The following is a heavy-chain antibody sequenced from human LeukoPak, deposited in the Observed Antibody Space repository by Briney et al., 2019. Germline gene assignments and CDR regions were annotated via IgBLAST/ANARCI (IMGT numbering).Heavy chain of an antibody. CDR1: GFTFDDYA. V-gene: IGHV3-30-3*01. CDR3: ATGYSSGWY. CDR2: ISYDGSNK. D-gene: IGHD6-19*01. Sequence: GGSLRLSCAASGFTFDDYAMHWVRHAPGKGLEWVAVISYDGSNKYYADSVKGRFTISRDNAKNSLYLQMNSLRAEDTAVYYCATGYSSGWYWGQGTLVTVSS. J-gene: IGHJ4*02.